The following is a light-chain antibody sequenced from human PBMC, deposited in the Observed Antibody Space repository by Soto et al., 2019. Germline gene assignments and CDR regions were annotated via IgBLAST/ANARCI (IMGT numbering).Light chain of an antibody. J-gene: IGKJ1*01. Sequence: EIVLTQSPGTLSLSPGERATLSCRASQSVNINHFAWYQQKSGQAPRLLIYGTSNRASGIPDRFSGSGSGTEFTLTINSLQPDDFATYYCQQYSVYWTFGQGTKVDIK. CDR2: GTS. CDR3: QQYSVYWT. CDR1: QSVNINH. V-gene: IGKV3-20*01.